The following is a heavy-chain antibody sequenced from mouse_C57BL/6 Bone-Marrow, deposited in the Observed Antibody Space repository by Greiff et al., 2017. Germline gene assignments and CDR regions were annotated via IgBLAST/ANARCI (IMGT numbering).Heavy chain of an antibody. CDR2: IYPRSGNT. V-gene: IGHV1-81*01. CDR1: GYTFTSYG. Sequence: VQLQQSGAELARPGASVKLSCKASGYTFTSYGISWVKQRTGQGLEWIGEIYPRSGNTYYNEKFKGKATLTADKSSSTAYMELRSLTSEDSAVYFCARVRDYYGSSYPFAYWGQGNLVTVSA. D-gene: IGHD1-1*01. J-gene: IGHJ3*01. CDR3: ARVRDYYGSSYPFAY.